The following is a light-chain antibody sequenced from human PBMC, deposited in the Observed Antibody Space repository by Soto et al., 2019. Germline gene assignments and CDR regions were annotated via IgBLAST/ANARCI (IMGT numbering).Light chain of an antibody. CDR1: QSVSNN. V-gene: IGKV3-15*01. CDR2: SVS. CDR3: QQYYNWPLT. J-gene: IGKJ4*01. Sequence: EIVLTQSPGTLSLSPGERATLSCRASQSVSNNYLAWYQHKPGQAPRLLIYSVSTRATGIPARFSGSGSGTEFTLTISSLQSDDFAVYHCQQYYNWPLTFGGGTKVDIK.